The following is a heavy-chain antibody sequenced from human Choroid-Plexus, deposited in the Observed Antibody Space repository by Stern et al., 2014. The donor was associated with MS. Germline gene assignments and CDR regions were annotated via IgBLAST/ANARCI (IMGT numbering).Heavy chain of an antibody. V-gene: IGHV1-2*02. J-gene: IGHJ6*02. CDR2: INPNTGGT. CDR1: GYIFTGYY. CDR3: ARDQRGITIFGVVTDYYYLGMDV. Sequence: QVQLVQSGAEVQNPAPPPNLPCKPSGYIFTGYYIHWVRQAPGQGLEWMAWINPNTGGTTYAQKFQGRVSMSRDTSISTAYVELSSLTSDDTAVYYCARDQRGITIFGVVTDYYYLGMDVWGQGTTVTVSS. D-gene: IGHD3-3*01.